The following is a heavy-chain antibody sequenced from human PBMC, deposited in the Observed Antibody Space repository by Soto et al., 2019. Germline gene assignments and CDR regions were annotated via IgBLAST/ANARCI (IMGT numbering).Heavy chain of an antibody. D-gene: IGHD3-10*01. Sequence: GVSLRLACVASGITVGGRAMSWVRQAPGEGLEWVSTITDSGGDAKYADSVRGRFAISRDSSKKTLYLQMSSLTAEDSAIYYCARGSTDSYPGSRIFDFWGRGTLVTVSS. J-gene: IGHJ4*02. CDR2: ITDSGGDA. CDR3: ARGSTDSYPGSRIFDF. CDR1: GITVGGRA. V-gene: IGHV3-23*01.